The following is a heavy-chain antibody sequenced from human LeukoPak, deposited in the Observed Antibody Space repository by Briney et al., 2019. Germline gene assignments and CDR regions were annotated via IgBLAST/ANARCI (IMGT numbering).Heavy chain of an antibody. V-gene: IGHV4-59*01. J-gene: IGHJ6*02. Sequence: SETLSLTCTVSGDSLNGYYWTWIRQPPGKGLEWIGYIYYTRTTNYNPSLKSRVTISKDTSKNQFSLKLRSVTAADTAVYYCARGAPDYLYGVDVWGQGTTVTVSS. CDR2: IYYTRTT. D-gene: IGHD4-11*01. CDR3: ARGAPDYLYGVDV. CDR1: GDSLNGYY.